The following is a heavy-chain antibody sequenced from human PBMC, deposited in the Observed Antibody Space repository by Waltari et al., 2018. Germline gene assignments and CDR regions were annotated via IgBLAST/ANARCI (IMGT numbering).Heavy chain of an antibody. D-gene: IGHD3-22*01. CDR1: EFTFSTYA. V-gene: IGHV3-30*04. Sequence: QVQVVESGGGVVQPGRSLRLSCAASEFTFSTYAMHWVRQAPGKWLEWVSVISYNGRNIYYEDSVKGRFTISRDNSKKSLYLQMSSLRAEDTAVYYCARDYCDRTNCHGMDVWGQGTTVTVSS. CDR3: ARDYCDRTNCHGMDV. CDR2: ISYNGRNI. J-gene: IGHJ6*02.